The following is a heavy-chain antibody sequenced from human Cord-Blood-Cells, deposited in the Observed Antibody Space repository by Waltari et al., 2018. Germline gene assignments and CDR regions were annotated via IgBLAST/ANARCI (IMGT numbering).Heavy chain of an antibody. J-gene: IGHJ6*03. CDR1: GGSVSSGSYY. Sequence: QVQLQESGPGLVKPSETLSLTCTVSGGSVSSGSYYWSWIRQPPGKGLEWIGSIYYSGSTNYNPTLKSRVTISVDTSKNQFSLKLSSVTAADTAVYYCARDSPDYDILTGYYKPYYYYYMDVWGKGTTVTVSS. V-gene: IGHV4-61*01. CDR2: IYYSGST. D-gene: IGHD3-9*01. CDR3: ARDSPDYDILTGYYKPYYYYYMDV.